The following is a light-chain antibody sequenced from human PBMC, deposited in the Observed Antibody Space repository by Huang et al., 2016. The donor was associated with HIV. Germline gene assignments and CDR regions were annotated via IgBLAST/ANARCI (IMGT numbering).Light chain of an antibody. CDR2: ATS. V-gene: IGKV1-NL1*01. Sequence: DIQMTQSPSSLSASVGDRVTIICRVSQGISKSLAWYQQKPGKAPKLLLYATSKLESGVPARFSGSGSGTHYTLTISTLQPEDLATYYCQQYQSVPWTFGQGTKVAI. J-gene: IGKJ1*01. CDR3: QQYQSVPWT. CDR1: QGISKS.